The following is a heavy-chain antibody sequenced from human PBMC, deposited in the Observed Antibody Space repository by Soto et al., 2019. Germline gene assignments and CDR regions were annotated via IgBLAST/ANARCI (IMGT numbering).Heavy chain of an antibody. CDR2: INSDGSST. J-gene: IGHJ5*02. Sequence: EVQLVESGGGLVQPGGSLRLSCAASGFTFSSYWMHWVRQAPGKGLVWVSRINSDGSSTSYADSVKGRFTISRDNAKNTLYLQMNSLRAEDTYVYYCARARAIAAAGISWFDPWGQGTLVTVSS. D-gene: IGHD6-13*01. V-gene: IGHV3-74*02. CDR1: GFTFSSYW. CDR3: ARARAIAAAGISWFDP.